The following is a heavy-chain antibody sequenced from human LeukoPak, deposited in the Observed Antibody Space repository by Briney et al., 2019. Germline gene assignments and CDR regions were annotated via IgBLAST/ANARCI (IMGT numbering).Heavy chain of an antibody. J-gene: IGHJ6*03. CDR3: TTEFKELGSFFYFYYMDV. CDR2: IKTKSEGGTT. V-gene: IGHV3-15*01. Sequence: GGSLRLSCAASGFTFGSYSMNWVRQAPGKGVEWVGRIKTKSEGGTTDYAAPAKGRFTISRDDSKNALFLQMDSLKSDDTAMYYCTTEFKELGSFFYFYYMDVWGTGTTVTISS. D-gene: IGHD3-10*01. CDR1: GFTFGSYS.